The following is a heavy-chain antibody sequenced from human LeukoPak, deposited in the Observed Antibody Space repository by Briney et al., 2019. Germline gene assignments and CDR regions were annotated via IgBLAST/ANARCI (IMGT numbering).Heavy chain of an antibody. J-gene: IGHJ4*02. D-gene: IGHD6-19*01. CDR2: ITVGNGNT. V-gene: IGHV1-3*01. CDR3: PRDLKQFGGWLDY. CDR1: GYSFTNYA. Sequence: ASVKVSCKASGYSFTNYAIHWVRQAPGQRLEWMGWITVGNGNTKYSQKFQDRVTITRDTSANTAYMELSSLRSEDTAVYYCPRDLKQFGGWLDYWGQGTLVTVSS.